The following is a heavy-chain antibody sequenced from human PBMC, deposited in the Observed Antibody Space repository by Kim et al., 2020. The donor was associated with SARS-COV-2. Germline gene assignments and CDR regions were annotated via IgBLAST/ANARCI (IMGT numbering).Heavy chain of an antibody. CDR2: ITKDGSNN. CDR3: EGDPRTYYDMYV. CDR1: GFTFSSYT. V-gene: IGHV3-30-3*01. J-gene: IGHJ6*03. Sequence: GGSLRLSCAASGFTFSSYTMHWVRQAPGKGLEWVAFITKDGSNNIHSDSVKGRFSTISANSMKTPLILQNSKLGEETAVDYCEGDPRTYYDMYVWGKGTT.